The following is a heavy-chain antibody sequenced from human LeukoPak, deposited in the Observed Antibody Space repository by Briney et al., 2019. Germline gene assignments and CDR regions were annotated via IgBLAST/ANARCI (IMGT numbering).Heavy chain of an antibody. Sequence: GRSLRLSCAASGFTFSSYGMHWVRQAPGKGLEWVSYISSSGSTIFYADSVKGRFTISRDNAKNSLYLQMNSLRAEDTAVYYCARRGIQLWPHDDYWGQGTLVTVSS. J-gene: IGHJ4*02. D-gene: IGHD5-18*01. V-gene: IGHV3-48*03. CDR2: ISSSGSTI. CDR1: GFTFSSYG. CDR3: ARRGIQLWPHDDY.